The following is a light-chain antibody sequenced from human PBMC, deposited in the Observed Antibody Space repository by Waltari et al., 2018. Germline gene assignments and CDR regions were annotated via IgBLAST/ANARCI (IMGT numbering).Light chain of an antibody. J-gene: IGLJ2*01. V-gene: IGLV2-8*01. CDR1: SSDLGGLTY. CDR2: EVS. Sequence: QSALTQSPSASGSPGQPVTISCPGLSSDLGGLTYVSWYQQHPRKAPHVMIYEVSKRPSGVPDRCSGSKSGNTASLTVSGLQAEDEADYYCSSYAGSNNFVVFGGGTKLTVL. CDR3: SSYAGSNNFVV.